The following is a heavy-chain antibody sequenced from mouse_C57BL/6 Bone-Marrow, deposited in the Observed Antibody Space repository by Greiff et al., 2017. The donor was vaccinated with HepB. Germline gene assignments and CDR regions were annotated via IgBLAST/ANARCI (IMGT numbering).Heavy chain of an antibody. Sequence: EVKLLESGPELVKPGASVKISCKASGYSFTDYNMNWVKQSNGKSLEWIGVINPNYGTTSYNQKFKGKATLTVDQSSSTAYMQLNSLTSEDSAVYYCASDYGSSPWFAYWGQGTLVTVSA. V-gene: IGHV1-39*01. D-gene: IGHD1-1*01. CDR2: INPNYGTT. J-gene: IGHJ3*01. CDR3: ASDYGSSPWFAY. CDR1: GYSFTDYN.